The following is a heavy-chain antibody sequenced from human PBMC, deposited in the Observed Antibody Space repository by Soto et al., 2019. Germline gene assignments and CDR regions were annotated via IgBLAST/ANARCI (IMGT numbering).Heavy chain of an antibody. D-gene: IGHD3-3*01. J-gene: IGHJ3*02. Sequence: QLHLVQSGAVVKKPGASVTVSCSASGYPVTAYYMHWVRQAPGRGLEWMGGINPATGAAKYTQTFQGRVTMPRDPSTSTVFMELRGLTSEDPAVFYCARGGGVGVAGSAAFDMWGQGTLVTVSS. CDR3: ARGGGVGVAGSAAFDM. CDR1: GYPVTAYY. CDR2: INPATGAA. V-gene: IGHV1-2*02.